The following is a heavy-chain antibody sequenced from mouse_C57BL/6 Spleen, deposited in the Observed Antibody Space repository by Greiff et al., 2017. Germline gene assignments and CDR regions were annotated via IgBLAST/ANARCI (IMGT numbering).Heavy chain of an antibody. V-gene: IGHV5-6*02. D-gene: IGHD1-1*01. CDR2: ISSGGSYT. CDR3: ARRGTTVVATGYGYFDV. Sequence: DVMLVESGGDLVKPGGSLKLSCAASGFTFSSYGMSWVRQTPDKRLEWVATISSGGSYTYYPDSVKGRFTISRDNAKNTLYLQMSSLKSEDTAMXYCARRGTTVVATGYGYFDVWGTGTTVTVSS. J-gene: IGHJ1*03. CDR1: GFTFSSYG.